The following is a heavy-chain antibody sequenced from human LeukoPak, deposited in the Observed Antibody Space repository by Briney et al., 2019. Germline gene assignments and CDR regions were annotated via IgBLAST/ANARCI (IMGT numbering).Heavy chain of an antibody. J-gene: IGHJ4*02. CDR2: ISGSDGST. D-gene: IGHD2-15*01. CDR1: GFIFSNYA. CDR3: AKAGAVVVVAAKYFDY. V-gene: IGHV3-23*01. Sequence: GGSLRLSCAASGFIFSNYAMTWVRQAPGKGLEWISTISGSDGSTYYADSVKGRFTIFRDDSKNTLYLQMNSLRAEDTAVYYCAKAGAVVVVAAKYFDYWGQGTLVTVSS.